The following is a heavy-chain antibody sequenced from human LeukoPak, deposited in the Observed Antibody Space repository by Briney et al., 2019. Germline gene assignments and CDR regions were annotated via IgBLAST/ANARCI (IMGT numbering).Heavy chain of an antibody. CDR2: IIPIFGTA. CDR3: ARGESYGSGSYYPYYYYYGMDV. J-gene: IGHJ6*04. V-gene: IGHV1-69*13. Sequence: SVKVSCKASGGTFSSYAISWVRQAPGQGLEWMGGIIPIFGTANYAQKFQGRVTITADESTSTAYMELSSLGSEDTAVYYCARGESYGSGSYYPYYYYYGMDVWGKGTTVTVSS. D-gene: IGHD3-10*01. CDR1: GGTFSSYA.